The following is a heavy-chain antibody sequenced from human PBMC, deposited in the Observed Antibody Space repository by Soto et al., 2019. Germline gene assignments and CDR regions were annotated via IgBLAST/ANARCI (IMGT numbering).Heavy chain of an antibody. CDR2: INPSGGST. CDR1: GYTFTIYY. V-gene: IGHV1-46*01. Sequence: GASVKVSCKASGYTFTIYYMHCVLQSPLQWLDWMGIINPSGGSTSYAQKFQGRVTMTRDTSTSTVYMELSSLRSEDTAVYYCARDGLDFWSGPSFYNWFDPWGQGTLVTVSS. D-gene: IGHD3-3*01. J-gene: IGHJ5*02. CDR3: ARDGLDFWSGPSFYNWFDP.